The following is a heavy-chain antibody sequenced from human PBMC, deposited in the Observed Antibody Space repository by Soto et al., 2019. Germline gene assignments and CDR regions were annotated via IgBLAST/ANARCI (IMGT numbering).Heavy chain of an antibody. V-gene: IGHV3-30*04. D-gene: IGHD6-6*01. CDR3: TKSSGGSSSVGMDY. CDR2: ITRDGYNK. CDR1: GFIFKNYA. J-gene: IGHJ4*02. Sequence: QVQLVESGGGVVQPGRSLRHSCAGSGFIFKNYALNWVRQAPGKGLEWVASITRDGYNKYYADSVKGRFTISRDNSRDTLSLQMTALTIEDSSVYYCTKSSGGSSSVGMDYWGQGIRVTVSS.